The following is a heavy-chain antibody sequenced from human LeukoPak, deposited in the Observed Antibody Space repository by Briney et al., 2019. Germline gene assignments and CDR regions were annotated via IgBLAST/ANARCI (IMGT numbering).Heavy chain of an antibody. CDR1: GGSISSGDYY. V-gene: IGHV4-30-4*01. D-gene: IGHD1-1*01. CDR3: ARDGAWNDPTGDY. J-gene: IGHJ4*02. Sequence: PSETLSLTCTVSGGSISSGDYYWSWIRQPPGKGLEWIGYIYYSGSTYYNPSLKSRVTISVDTSKNQFSLKLSSVTAADTAVYYCARDGAWNDPTGDYWGQGTLVTVSS. CDR2: IYYSGST.